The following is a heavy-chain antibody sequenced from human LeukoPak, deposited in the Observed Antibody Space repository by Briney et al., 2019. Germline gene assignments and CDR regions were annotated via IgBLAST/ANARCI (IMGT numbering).Heavy chain of an antibody. V-gene: IGHV3-15*01. Sequence: EGSLRLSCAASGFTFSSYGMHWVRQAPGKGLEWVGRIKSKTDGGTTDYAAPVKGRFTISRDDSKNTLYLQMNSLKTEDTAVYYCTTARIAVAGYFDYWGQGTLVTVSS. CDR2: IKSKTDGGTT. D-gene: IGHD6-19*01. J-gene: IGHJ4*02. CDR1: GFTFSSYG. CDR3: TTARIAVAGYFDY.